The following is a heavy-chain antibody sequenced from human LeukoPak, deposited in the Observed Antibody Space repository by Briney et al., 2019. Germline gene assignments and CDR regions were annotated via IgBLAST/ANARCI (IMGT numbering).Heavy chain of an antibody. CDR1: GGTFSSYA. CDR2: IIPIFGTA. Sequence: GASVKVSCKASGGTFSSYAISWVRQAPGQGLEWMGGIIPIFGTANYAQKFQGRVTITADESTSTAHMELSSLRSEDTAVYYCARGLNYYDSSGYWPYWGQGTLVTVSS. V-gene: IGHV1-69*13. J-gene: IGHJ4*02. D-gene: IGHD3-22*01. CDR3: ARGLNYYDSSGYWPY.